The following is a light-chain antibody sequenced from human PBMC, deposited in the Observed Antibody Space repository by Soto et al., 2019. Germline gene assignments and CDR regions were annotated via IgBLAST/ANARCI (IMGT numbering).Light chain of an antibody. V-gene: IGLV2-14*01. CDR3: SSYTTSNTLV. Sequence: SALTQPASVSGSPGQSITISCTGSSSDVGASYVSWDQQHPGKAPKLMIFEVSDRPSGVSNRFSGSKSGNTASLTISGLQAEDEADYYCSSYTTSNTLVFGGGTKLTVL. J-gene: IGLJ2*01. CDR2: EVS. CDR1: SSDVGASY.